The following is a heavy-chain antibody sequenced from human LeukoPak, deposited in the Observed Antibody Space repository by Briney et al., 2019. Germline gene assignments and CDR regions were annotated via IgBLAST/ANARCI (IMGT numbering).Heavy chain of an antibody. Sequence: PGGSLRLSYAASGFTFSGYTMSWVRKAPGKGLEWVSAISGSGGSTSSADFVKGRFTISRDNSKNTLYLQMNSLRAEDTAVYYCAKRDSSGSLPRLFDYWGQGTLVTVSS. CDR1: GFTFSGYT. V-gene: IGHV3-23*01. J-gene: IGHJ4*02. D-gene: IGHD6-19*01. CDR2: ISGSGGST. CDR3: AKRDSSGSLPRLFDY.